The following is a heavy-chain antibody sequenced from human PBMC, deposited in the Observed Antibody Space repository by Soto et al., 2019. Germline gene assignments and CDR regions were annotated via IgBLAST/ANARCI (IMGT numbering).Heavy chain of an antibody. J-gene: IGHJ4*02. CDR2: SIPIFGTA. Sequence: QVQLVQSGAEVKKPGSSVKVSCKASGGTFSSSAISWVRQAPGQGLEWMGGSIPIFGTANYAQKFQGRVTITADESTRTAYMELSSLRSEDTAVYYCARDGTLYDSSGYYYLYWGQGTLVTVSS. V-gene: IGHV1-69*01. D-gene: IGHD3-22*01. CDR3: ARDGTLYDSSGYYYLY. CDR1: GGTFSSSA.